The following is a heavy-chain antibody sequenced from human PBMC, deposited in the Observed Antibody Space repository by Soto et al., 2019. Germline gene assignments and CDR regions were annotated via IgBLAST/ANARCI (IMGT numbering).Heavy chain of an antibody. CDR3: ARHGALDY. V-gene: IGHV4-30-4*01. CDR1: VGSISIGDYY. D-gene: IGHD2-8*01. Sequence: SETLCLTCTLYVGSISIGDYYWSWIRQPPGKGLEWIGYILYSGTTNYNPSLESRLTISVDTSKNQFSLKLTSVTAADTAVYYCARHGALDYWGRGTMVTVSS. J-gene: IGHJ4*02. CDR2: ILYSGTT.